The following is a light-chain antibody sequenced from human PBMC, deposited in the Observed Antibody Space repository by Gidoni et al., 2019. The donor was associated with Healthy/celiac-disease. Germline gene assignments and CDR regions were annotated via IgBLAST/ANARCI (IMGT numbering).Light chain of an antibody. CDR1: NLGDKY. J-gene: IGLJ3*02. V-gene: IGLV3-1*01. CDR3: QAWDSLNWV. Sequence: SYELTQPPSVSVSPGQTASITCSGDNLGDKYACWYQQKPGQAPVLVIYQDRKLPSGIPERFSGSNSGNTATLTISGTQAMDEADYYCQAWDSLNWVFGGGTKLTVL. CDR2: QDR.